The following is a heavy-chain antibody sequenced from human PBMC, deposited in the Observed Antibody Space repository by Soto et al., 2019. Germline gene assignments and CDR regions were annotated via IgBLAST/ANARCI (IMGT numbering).Heavy chain of an antibody. J-gene: IGHJ4*02. CDR1: GFTFSSCS. D-gene: IGHD2-15*01. Sequence: GGALRLSCAASGFTFSSCSMNWVRQAPGKGMEWVSYISSSSSTIYYADSVKGRFTISRDNAKNSLYLQMNSLRAEDTAVYYCARGGGCSGGSCNFDYWGQGTLVTVSS. CDR3: ARGGGCSGGSCNFDY. CDR2: ISSSSSTI. V-gene: IGHV3-48*01.